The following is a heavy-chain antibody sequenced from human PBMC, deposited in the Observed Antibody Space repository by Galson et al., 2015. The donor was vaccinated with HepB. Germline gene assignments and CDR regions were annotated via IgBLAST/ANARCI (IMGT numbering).Heavy chain of an antibody. CDR3: ARDSDPSSGWFMDGMDV. CDR1: GYTFTSYA. Sequence: SVKVSCKASGYTFTSYAMSWVRQAPGQGLEWMGWINTNTGNPTYAQGFTGRFVFSLDTSVSTAYLQICSLKAEDTAVYYCARDSDPSSGWFMDGMDVWGQGTTVTVSS. D-gene: IGHD6-19*01. V-gene: IGHV7-4-1*01. CDR2: INTNTGNP. J-gene: IGHJ6*02.